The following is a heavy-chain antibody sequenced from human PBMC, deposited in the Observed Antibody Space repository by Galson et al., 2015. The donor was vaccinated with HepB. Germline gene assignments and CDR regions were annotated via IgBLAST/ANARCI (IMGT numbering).Heavy chain of an antibody. Sequence: PALVKPTQTLTMTCTFSGFSLSTNGMCVTWIRQPPGKALEWLALIDWNDHKYLSTSLKTRLTISKATPTNQVVLKMTNMDPVDTATYYCARTLTALIKEGYYFDYWGQGALVTVSS. V-gene: IGHV2-70*01. CDR2: IDWNDHK. D-gene: IGHD7-27*01. J-gene: IGHJ4*02. CDR3: ARTLTALIKEGYYFDY. CDR1: GFSLSTNGMC.